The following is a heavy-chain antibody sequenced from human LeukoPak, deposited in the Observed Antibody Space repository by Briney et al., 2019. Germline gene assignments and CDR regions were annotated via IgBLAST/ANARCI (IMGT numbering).Heavy chain of an antibody. D-gene: IGHD1-26*01. CDR2: IYYSGST. Sequence: SETLSLTCTVSGGSISSSSYYWGWIRQPPGKGLGWIGSIYYSGSTYYNPSLKSRVTISVDTSKNQFSLKLSSVTAADTAVYYCALLKSWLYYYYMDVWGKGTTVTVSS. J-gene: IGHJ6*03. CDR3: ALLKSWLYYYYMDV. CDR1: GGSISSSSYY. V-gene: IGHV4-39*07.